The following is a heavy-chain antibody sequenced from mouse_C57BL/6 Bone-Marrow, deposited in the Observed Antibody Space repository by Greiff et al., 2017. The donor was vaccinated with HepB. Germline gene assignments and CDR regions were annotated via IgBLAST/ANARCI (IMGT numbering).Heavy chain of an antibody. J-gene: IGHJ4*01. V-gene: IGHV1-19*01. CDR3: ARSTTVVKYYAMDY. CDR2: INPYNGGT. CDR1: GYTFTDYY. D-gene: IGHD1-1*01. Sequence: VQLQQSGPVLVKPGASVKMSCKASGYTFTDYYMNWVKQSHGKSLEWIGVINPYNGGTSYNQKFKGKATLTVDKSSSTAYMELNSLTSEDSAVYYCARSTTVVKYYAMDYWGQGTSVTVSS.